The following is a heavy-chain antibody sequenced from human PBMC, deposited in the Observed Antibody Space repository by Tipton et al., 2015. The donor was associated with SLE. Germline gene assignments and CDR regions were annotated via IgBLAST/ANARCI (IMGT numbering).Heavy chain of an antibody. CDR3: ARTRIHFYDGASFLSGMGMDS. CDR2: VYTCKSS. V-gene: IGHV4-61*09. CDR1: GGSISSDDYY. J-gene: IGHJ4*02. Sequence: TLSLTCAVSGGSISSDDYYWTWIRQPAWKGLEWIGHVYTCKSSNYNPSLRSRVTISLAMSKNQFSLKLNSVTAADTAFYYCARTRIHFYDGASFLSGMGMDSWGQGTLVIVSS. D-gene: IGHD2/OR15-2a*01.